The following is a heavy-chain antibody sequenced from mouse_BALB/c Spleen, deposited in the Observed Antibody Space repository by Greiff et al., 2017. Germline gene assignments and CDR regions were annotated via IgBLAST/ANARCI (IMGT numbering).Heavy chain of an antibody. Sequence: VQLQESGAELAKPGASVKMSCKASGYTFTSYWMHWVKQRPGQGLEWIGYINPSTGYTEYNQKFKDKATLTADKSSSTAYMQLSSLTSEDSAVYYCARDGNQAWFAYWGQGTLVTVSA. CDR2: INPSTGYT. J-gene: IGHJ3*01. CDR3: ARDGNQAWFAY. CDR1: GYTFTSYW. D-gene: IGHD2-1*01. V-gene: IGHV1-7*01.